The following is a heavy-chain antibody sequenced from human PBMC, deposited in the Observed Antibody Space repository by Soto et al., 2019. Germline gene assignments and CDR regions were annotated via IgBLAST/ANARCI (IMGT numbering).Heavy chain of an antibody. CDR2: INPSGGST. Sequence: ASVKVSCKASGYTFTRYYMRWVRQAPGQGLEWMGIINPSGGSTSYAQKFQGRVTMTRDTSTSTVYMELSSLRSEDTAVYYCARDRGQQLVTNWFDPWGQGTLVTVSS. CDR1: GYTFTRYY. J-gene: IGHJ5*02. D-gene: IGHD6-13*01. V-gene: IGHV1-46*03. CDR3: ARDRGQQLVTNWFDP.